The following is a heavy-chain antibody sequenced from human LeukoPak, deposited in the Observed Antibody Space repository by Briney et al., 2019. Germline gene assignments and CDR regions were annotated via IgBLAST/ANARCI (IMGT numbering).Heavy chain of an antibody. Sequence: PGGSLRLSCAASGFTFSSYSMNWVRQAPGKGLEWVSSISSSSSYIYYADSVKGRFTISRDNAKNSLYLQMNSLRAEDTAVYYCARQRIDSSAITHYFDYWGQGTLVTVSS. CDR1: GFTFSSYS. J-gene: IGHJ4*02. CDR2: ISSSSSYI. D-gene: IGHD2-2*01. V-gene: IGHV3-21*01. CDR3: ARQRIDSSAITHYFDY.